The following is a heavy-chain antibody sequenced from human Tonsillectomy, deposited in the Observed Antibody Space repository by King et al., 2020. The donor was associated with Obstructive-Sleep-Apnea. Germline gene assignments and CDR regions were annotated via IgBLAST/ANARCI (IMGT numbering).Heavy chain of an antibody. D-gene: IGHD1-26*01. J-gene: IGHJ4*02. CDR2: ISSQGSAT. Sequence: VQLVESGGGLVQPGGPLRLSCSASGFTFSAYSMHWVLQAPGKGLEYLSVISSQGSATYYADSVKGRFTISRDNSKNTLYLQMSSLRAEDTAMYYCVKGLWGWEIRGHWGQGTLVTVSS. CDR3: VKGLWGWEIRGH. CDR1: GFTFSAYS. V-gene: IGHV3-64D*06.